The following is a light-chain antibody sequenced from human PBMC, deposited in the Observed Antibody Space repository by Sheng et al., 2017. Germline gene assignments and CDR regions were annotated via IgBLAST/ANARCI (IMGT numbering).Light chain of an antibody. CDR2: QDS. CDR3: QAWDTTTDGV. Sequence: SYELTQPPSVSVSPGQTATITCSGNELGKRYICWYQHRPGQSPVLVIYQDSKRPSGIPDRFSGSTSGNTATLTISGTLPVDEAVYYCQAWDTTTDGVFGTGTKVSVV. J-gene: IGLJ1*01. CDR1: ELGKRY. V-gene: IGLV3-1*01.